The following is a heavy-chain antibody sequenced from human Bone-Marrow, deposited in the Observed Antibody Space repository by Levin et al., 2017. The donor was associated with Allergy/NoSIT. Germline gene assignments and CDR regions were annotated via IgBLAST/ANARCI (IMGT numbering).Heavy chain of an antibody. V-gene: IGHV3-33*01. CDR3: ARAPIAVAGTGWNPDY. CDR1: GFTFSSYG. J-gene: IGHJ4*02. CDR2: IWYDGSNK. Sequence: QAGGSLRLSCAASGFTFSSYGMHWVRQAPGKGLEWVAVIWYDGSNKYYADSVKGRFTISRDNSKNTLYLQMNSLRAEDTAVYYCARAPIAVAGTGWNPDYWGQGTLVTVSS. D-gene: IGHD6-19*01.